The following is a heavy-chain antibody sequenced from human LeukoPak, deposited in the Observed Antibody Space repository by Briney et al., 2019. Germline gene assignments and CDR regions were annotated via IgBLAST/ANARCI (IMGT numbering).Heavy chain of an antibody. Sequence: SETLSLTCAVPGYSISSGYYWGWIRQPPGKGLEWIGSIYHSGSTYYNPSLKSRVTISVDTSKNQFSLKLSSVTAADTAVYYCARLRFLEWLPDYWGQGTLVTVS. D-gene: IGHD3-3*01. V-gene: IGHV4-38-2*01. CDR2: IYHSGST. CDR1: GYSISSGYY. CDR3: ARLRFLEWLPDY. J-gene: IGHJ4*02.